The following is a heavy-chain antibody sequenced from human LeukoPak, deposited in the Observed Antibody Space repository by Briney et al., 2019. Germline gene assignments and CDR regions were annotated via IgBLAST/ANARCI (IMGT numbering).Heavy chain of an antibody. CDR2: IKQDGTEK. CDR3: AGSDTTGYSPREWDYWYFDL. Sequence: GGSLRLSCAASGFTFTTYWMGWVRQAPGKGLEWVANIKQDGTEKYYVDSVKGRFTISRDNAKNSLYLQMNSLRAEDTAVYYCAGSDTTGYSPREWDYWYFDLWGRGTLVTVSS. CDR1: GFTFTTYW. J-gene: IGHJ2*01. V-gene: IGHV3-7*01. D-gene: IGHD3-9*01.